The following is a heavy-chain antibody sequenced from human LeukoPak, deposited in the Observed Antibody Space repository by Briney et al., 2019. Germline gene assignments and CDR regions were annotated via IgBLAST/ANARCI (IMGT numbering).Heavy chain of an antibody. CDR1: GFTFSTFA. V-gene: IGHV3-23*01. CDR3: AKDRCSNGIGCYFYYMDV. J-gene: IGHJ6*03. D-gene: IGHD2-8*01. CDR2: IFPNGGEI. Sequence: PGGSLRLSCAASGFTFSTFAMIWVRQPPGKGLEWVSSIFPNGGEIHYADSVKGRFSISRDSSKNILYLQMNSLRAEDTAVYYCAKDRCSNGIGCYFYYMDVWGKGTTVTISS.